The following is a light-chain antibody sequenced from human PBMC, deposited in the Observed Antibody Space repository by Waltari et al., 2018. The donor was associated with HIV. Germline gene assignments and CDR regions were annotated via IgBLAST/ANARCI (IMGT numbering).Light chain of an antibody. Sequence: QSALTQSASVSGSPGQSITISCTGTSSDVGGYNYVSWYQQHPGKAPKLMIYEVSNRPSGVSNRFSGYKSGNTASLTISGLQAEDEADYYCSSYTSSSTRGVVFGGGTKLTVL. CDR1: SSDVGGYNY. J-gene: IGLJ2*01. CDR3: SSYTSSSTRGVV. CDR2: EVS. V-gene: IGLV2-14*01.